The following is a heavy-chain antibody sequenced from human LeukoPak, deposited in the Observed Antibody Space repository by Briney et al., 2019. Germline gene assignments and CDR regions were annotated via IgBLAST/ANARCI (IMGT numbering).Heavy chain of an antibody. Sequence: PSETLSLTCTVSGYSISSGYYWGWIRQPPGKGLEWIGSIYHSGSTYYNPSLKSRVTISVDTSKNQFSLKLSSVTAADTAVYYCARWEESDAFDIWGQGTMVTVSS. CDR3: ARWEESDAFDI. J-gene: IGHJ3*02. CDR1: GYSISSGYY. V-gene: IGHV4-38-2*02. CDR2: IYHSGST. D-gene: IGHD1-26*01.